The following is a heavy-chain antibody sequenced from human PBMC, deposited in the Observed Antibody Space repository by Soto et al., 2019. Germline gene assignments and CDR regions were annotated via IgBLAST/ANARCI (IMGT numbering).Heavy chain of an antibody. CDR1: GGSISSYY. CDR3: ARSGIYYDILTGPLYYYYGMDV. J-gene: IGHJ6*02. V-gene: IGHV4-59*01. Sequence: PSETLSLTCTASGGSISSYYWSWIRQPLGKGLEWIGYIYYSGSTNYNPSLKSRVTISVDTSKNQFSLKLSSVTAADTAVYYCARSGIYYDILTGPLYYYYGMDVWGQGTTVTVSS. CDR2: IYYSGST. D-gene: IGHD3-9*01.